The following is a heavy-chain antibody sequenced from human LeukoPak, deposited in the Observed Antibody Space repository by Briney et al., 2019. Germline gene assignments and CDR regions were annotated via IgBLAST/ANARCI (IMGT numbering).Heavy chain of an antibody. CDR1: GYTFTGYY. CDR2: INPDSGGT. J-gene: IGHJ4*02. V-gene: IGHV1-2*02. CDR3: ARDQRRAAAGTMVLYY. Sequence: ASVKVSCKASGYTFTGYYIHWVRQAPGQGLEWMGWINPDSGGTNYAQKFQGRVTMTWDTSISTAYMELSRLRSDDTAVYYCARDQRRAAAGTMVLYYWGQGTLVTVSS. D-gene: IGHD6-13*01.